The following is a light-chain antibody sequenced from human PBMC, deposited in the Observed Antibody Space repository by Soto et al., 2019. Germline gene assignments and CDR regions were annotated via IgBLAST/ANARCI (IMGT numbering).Light chain of an antibody. Sequence: DIQMTQSPSTLSASVGDRVTITCRASQSISSWLAWYQQKPGKAPKLLIYDASSLESGVPSRFSGSGSGTEFTLTISCLQPDDFATYYCQQYNSLWTFGQGTKVEIK. CDR1: QSISSW. CDR3: QQYNSLWT. CDR2: DAS. V-gene: IGKV1-5*01. J-gene: IGKJ1*01.